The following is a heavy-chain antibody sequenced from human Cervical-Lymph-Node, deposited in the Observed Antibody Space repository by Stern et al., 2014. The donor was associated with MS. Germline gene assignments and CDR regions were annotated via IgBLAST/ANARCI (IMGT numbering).Heavy chain of an antibody. J-gene: IGHJ6*02. CDR3: ARARVVVVVAAPVYYGMDV. Sequence: VQLVQSGAEVKKPGSSVKVSCKASGGTFSSYAISWGRQTPGPGLEWMGGIIPIFGTANYAQKFQGRVTITADESTSTAYMELSSLRSEDTAVYYCARARVVVVVAAPVYYGMDVWGQGTTVTVSS. CDR1: GGTFSSYA. D-gene: IGHD2-15*01. CDR2: IIPIFGTA. V-gene: IGHV1-69*01.